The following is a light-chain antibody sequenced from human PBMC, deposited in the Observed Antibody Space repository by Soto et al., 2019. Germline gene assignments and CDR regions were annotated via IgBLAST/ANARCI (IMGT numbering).Light chain of an antibody. CDR3: QQYNSYSPWT. CDR2: KAS. J-gene: IGKJ1*01. CDR1: QSISSW. V-gene: IGKV1-5*03. Sequence: DIQMTQSPSTLSASVGDRVTITCRASQSISSWLAWYQQKPGKAPKLLIYKASSLESGVPSRFSGSGSGTELPLTLSSLQPDDFATYYCQQYNSYSPWTFGQGTKVEIK.